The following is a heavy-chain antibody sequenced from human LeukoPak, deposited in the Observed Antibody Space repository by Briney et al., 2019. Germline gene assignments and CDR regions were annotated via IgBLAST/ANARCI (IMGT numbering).Heavy chain of an antibody. J-gene: IGHJ4*02. Sequence: GGSLRLSCAASGFTFSSYAMRWVRQAPGKGLEWVSAISGSGGSTYYADSVKGRFTISRDNSKNTLYLQMNSLRAEDTAVYYCAKDPSYYYDSSGHFDYWGQGTLVTVSS. CDR1: GFTFSSYA. CDR2: ISGSGGST. CDR3: AKDPSYYYDSSGHFDY. V-gene: IGHV3-23*01. D-gene: IGHD3-22*01.